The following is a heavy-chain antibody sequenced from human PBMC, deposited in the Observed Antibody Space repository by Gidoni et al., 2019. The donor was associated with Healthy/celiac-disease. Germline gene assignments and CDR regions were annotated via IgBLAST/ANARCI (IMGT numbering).Heavy chain of an antibody. D-gene: IGHD1-7*01. V-gene: IGHV3-9*01. CDR2: ISWNIGRI. J-gene: IGHJ4*02. CDR1: GFTFDVYA. Sequence: EVQLVESGGGLVQPGRSLGLSCEASGFTFDVYAMYWVRQAPGKGLGLVSGISWNIGRIGYADSVNGRFTISRDNAKNSLYLQMNSLRAEDTALYYCAKDMDWNYESGFDYWGQGTLVTVSS. CDR3: AKDMDWNYESGFDY.